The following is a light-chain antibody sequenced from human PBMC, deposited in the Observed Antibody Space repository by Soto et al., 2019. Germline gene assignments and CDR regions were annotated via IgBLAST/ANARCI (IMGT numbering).Light chain of an antibody. J-gene: IGKJ3*01. CDR3: QQSSTAPFT. CDR1: QNINTY. Sequence: DIQMTQSPSSLPASVGDRVTITCRASQNINTYLNWYQQKPGKAPKLLIFEASSLQSGVPSRFSGSGSRTDFTLTISSLQPEDFATYYCQQSSTAPFTFGPGTKVDIK. V-gene: IGKV1-39*01. CDR2: EAS.